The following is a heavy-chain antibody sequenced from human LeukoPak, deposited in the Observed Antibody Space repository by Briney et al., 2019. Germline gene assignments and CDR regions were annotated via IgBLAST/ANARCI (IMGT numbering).Heavy chain of an antibody. J-gene: IGHJ4*02. D-gene: IGHD6-19*01. CDR3: ARGWGSGFFSDY. Sequence: SETLSLTCTVSGGSISSGGYYWSWIRQPPGKGLEWIGYIYQSGSTYYNPSLKSRVTISVDRSKNQFSLKLSSVTAADTAVYYCARGWGSGFFSDYWGQGTLVTVSS. V-gene: IGHV4-30-2*01. CDR2: IYQSGST. CDR1: GGSISSGGYY.